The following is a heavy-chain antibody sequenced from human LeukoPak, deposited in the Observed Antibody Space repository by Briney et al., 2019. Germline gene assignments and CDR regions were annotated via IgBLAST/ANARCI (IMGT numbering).Heavy chain of an antibody. J-gene: IGHJ4*02. CDR2: IYYSGST. Sequence: SETLSLTCTVSGCSISSSSYYLGWIRQPPGKGLEWIGSIYYSGSTYYNPSLKSRVTISVDTSKNQFSLKLSAVTAADRAVYYYARRTLIRGVDYWGQGTLVTVSS. CDR1: GCSISSSSYY. D-gene: IGHD2/OR15-2a*01. V-gene: IGHV4-39*01. CDR3: ARRTLIRGVDY.